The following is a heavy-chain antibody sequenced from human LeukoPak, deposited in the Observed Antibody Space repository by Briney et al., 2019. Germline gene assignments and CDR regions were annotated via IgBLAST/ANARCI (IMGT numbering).Heavy chain of an antibody. CDR3: AGGSSYAEGAFDI. CDR1: GFTFSSYS. CDR2: ISSSSSYI. D-gene: IGHD2-2*01. J-gene: IGHJ3*02. V-gene: IGHV3-21*01. Sequence: PGGSLRLSCAASGFTFSSYSMIWVRQAPGKGLEWVSSISSSSSYIYRADSVKGRFTISRDNAKNSLYLQMNSLRAEDTAVYYCAGGSSYAEGAFDIWGQGTMVTVSS.